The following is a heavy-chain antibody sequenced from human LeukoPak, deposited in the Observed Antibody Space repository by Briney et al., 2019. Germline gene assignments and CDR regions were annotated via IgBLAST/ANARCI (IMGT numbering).Heavy chain of an antibody. CDR1: GGSISSGGYS. CDR3: ARGLSSSWYANWFDP. V-gene: IGHV4-30-2*01. CDR2: IYHSRST. Sequence: PSETLSLTCAVSGGSISSGGYSWSWIRQPPGKGLEWIGYIYHSRSTYYNPSLKSRVTISVDRSKNQFSLKLSSVTAADTAVYYCARGLSSSWYANWFDPWGQGTLVTVSS. J-gene: IGHJ5*02. D-gene: IGHD6-13*01.